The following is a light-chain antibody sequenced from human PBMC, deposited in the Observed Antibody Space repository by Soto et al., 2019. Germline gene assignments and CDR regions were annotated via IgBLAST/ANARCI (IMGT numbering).Light chain of an antibody. CDR2: GAS. J-gene: IGKJ5*01. CDR1: QSVSGN. Sequence: EIVMTQSPATLSVSPGERATLSCRASQSVSGNLAWYQQKPGQAPRLLIYGASTRATGIPAKFSGSGSGTDFTLTISSLQSEDFAVYYCQQYNNWPPTFGQGTRLEIK. V-gene: IGKV3-15*01. CDR3: QQYNNWPPT.